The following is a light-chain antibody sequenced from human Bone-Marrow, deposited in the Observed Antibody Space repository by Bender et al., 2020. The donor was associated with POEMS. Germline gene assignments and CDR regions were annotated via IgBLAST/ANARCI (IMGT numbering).Light chain of an antibody. CDR3: QVWDSSIAV. J-gene: IGLJ2*01. CDR1: ELGNKY. CDR2: EDS. V-gene: IGLV3-1*01. Sequence: SYDLTQPPSVSVSPGQKVTITCAGHELGNKYTCWYQQRPGQSPVLVIFEDSKRPAGIPERFSGSNSGTTATLTISDTQAVDEADYYCQVWDSSIAVFGGGTKLTVL.